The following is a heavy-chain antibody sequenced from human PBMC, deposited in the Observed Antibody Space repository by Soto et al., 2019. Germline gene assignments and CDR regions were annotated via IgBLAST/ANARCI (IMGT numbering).Heavy chain of an antibody. CDR2: INHSGGT. CDR1: GGSFSGYY. D-gene: IGHD3-10*01. CDR3: AKRGRGSGSYYQRGACGI. J-gene: IGHJ3*02. Sequence: QVQLQQWGAGLLKPSETLSLTCAVYGGSFSGYYWSWIRQPPGKGLEWIGEINHSGGTNYNPALRSRVTIPVDTSKNQSSLKLSSVAAANTAVDYCAKRGRGSGSYYQRGACGIWGQGTMVTVSS. V-gene: IGHV4-34*01.